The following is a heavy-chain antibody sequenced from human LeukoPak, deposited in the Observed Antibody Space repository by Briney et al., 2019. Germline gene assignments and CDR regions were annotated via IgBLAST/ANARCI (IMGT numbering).Heavy chain of an antibody. CDR2: INAGNGNT. D-gene: IGHD3-3*01. CDR1: GYTFTSYA. V-gene: IGHV1-3*03. J-gene: IGHJ3*02. Sequence: ASVKVSCKASGYTFTSYAMHWVRQAPGQRLEWMGWINAGNGNTKYSQEFQGRVTITRDTSASTAYMELRSLRSAAMAVYYCARDRDSLRITIFGVATTSRGAAFDIWGQGTMVTVSS. CDR3: ARDRDSLRITIFGVATTSRGAAFDI.